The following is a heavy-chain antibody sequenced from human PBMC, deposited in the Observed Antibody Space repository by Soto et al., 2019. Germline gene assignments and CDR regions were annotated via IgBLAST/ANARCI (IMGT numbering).Heavy chain of an antibody. CDR1: GFTFSSYS. V-gene: IGHV3-48*01. CDR3: ARAPGSYDFWSGYYPDYGYYYYYYGMDV. Sequence: PGGSLRLSCAASGFTFSSYSMNWVRQAPGKGLEWVSYISSSSSTIYYADSVKGRFTISRDNSKNTLYLQMNSLRAEDTAVYYCARAPGSYDFWSGYYPDYGYYYYYYGMDVWGQGTTVTVLL. D-gene: IGHD3-3*01. CDR2: ISSSSSTI. J-gene: IGHJ6*02.